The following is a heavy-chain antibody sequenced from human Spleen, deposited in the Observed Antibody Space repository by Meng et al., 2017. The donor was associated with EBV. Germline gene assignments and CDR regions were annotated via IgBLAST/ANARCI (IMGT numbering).Heavy chain of an antibody. J-gene: IGHJ4*02. Sequence: QLRGSGPGLVKPSEARSLTCTVPDGSISSNLYFWGWIRQPPGKGLEWIGDIYSGTTSYNPSLKSRVTISVDTSKKQLSLKLSSATAADTAMYYCARRPWGLYYYFDSWGQGTLVTVSS. CDR1: DGSISSNLYF. V-gene: IGHV4-39*07. D-gene: IGHD1-26*01. CDR3: ARRPWGLYYYFDS. CDR2: IYSGTT.